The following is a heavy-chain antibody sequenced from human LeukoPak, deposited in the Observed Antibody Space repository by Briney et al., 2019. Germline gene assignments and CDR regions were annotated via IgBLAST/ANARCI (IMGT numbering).Heavy chain of an antibody. J-gene: IGHJ3*02. Sequence: SGGSLRLSCVVSGLTFSSYSMSWVRQAPGKGLEWVSGISASGGDTWYPDSVKGRFTISRDNSKNTLYLQMNSLRAEDTAVYYCARGLAVAGTGDAFDIWGQGTMVTVSS. CDR1: GLTFSSYS. D-gene: IGHD6-19*01. CDR2: ISASGGDT. CDR3: ARGLAVAGTGDAFDI. V-gene: IGHV3-23*01.